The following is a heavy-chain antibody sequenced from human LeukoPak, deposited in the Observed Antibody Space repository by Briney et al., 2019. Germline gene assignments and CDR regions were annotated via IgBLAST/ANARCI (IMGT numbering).Heavy chain of an antibody. V-gene: IGHV1-69*13. CDR1: GGTFSSYA. CDR3: ASSSESLWFGELLYQVDY. CDR2: IIPIFGTA. J-gene: IGHJ4*02. D-gene: IGHD3-10*01. Sequence: SVKVSCKASGGTFSSYAISWVRQAPGQGLEWMGGIIPIFGTANYAQKFQGRVTITADESTSTAYMELSSLRSEDTAVYYCASSSESLWFGELLYQVDYWGQGTLVTVSS.